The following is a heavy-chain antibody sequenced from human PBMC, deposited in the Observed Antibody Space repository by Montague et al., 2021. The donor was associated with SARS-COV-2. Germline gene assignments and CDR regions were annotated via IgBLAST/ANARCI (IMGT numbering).Heavy chain of an antibody. CDR3: ARGRSSWAGAGYMDV. CDR2: TYYRSKWYS. V-gene: IGHV6-1*01. D-gene: IGHD2-15*01. Sequence: CAISGDSVSSNSVAWSWIRQSPSRGLEWLGRTYYRSKWYSDYAPSVRGRLTVNPDASKNEFSLKLSSVSTADTAVYFCARGRSSWAGAGYMDVWGQGTAVIVSS. J-gene: IGHJ6*02. CDR1: GDSVSSNSVA.